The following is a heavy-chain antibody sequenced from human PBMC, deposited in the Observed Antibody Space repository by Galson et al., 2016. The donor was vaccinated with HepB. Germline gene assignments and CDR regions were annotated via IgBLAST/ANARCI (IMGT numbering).Heavy chain of an antibody. CDR3: AKLALRQPGASRMDV. D-gene: IGHD3-10*01. CDR2: IYPDESDI. Sequence: LEWMGLIYPDESDIRYSPSFQGQVTISVDKSTNTAFLQWGSLKASDSAIYYCAKLALRQPGASRMDVWGQGTTVTASS. J-gene: IGHJ6*02. V-gene: IGHV5-51*01.